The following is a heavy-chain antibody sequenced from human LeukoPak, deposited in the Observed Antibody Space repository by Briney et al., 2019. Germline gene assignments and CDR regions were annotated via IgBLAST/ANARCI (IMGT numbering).Heavy chain of an antibody. D-gene: IGHD1-26*01. CDR1: GYTFTSHG. Sequence: GASVNVSCKASGYTFTSHGISWVRQAPGQGLEWVGWISAYNGITDYAQQVQGRVTMTTDTSKRTAYMELRNLRSDDTAVYYCASASRVGGPPEEGYWGQGTQVTVSS. CDR2: ISAYNGIT. V-gene: IGHV1-18*01. J-gene: IGHJ4*02. CDR3: ASASRVGGPPEEGY.